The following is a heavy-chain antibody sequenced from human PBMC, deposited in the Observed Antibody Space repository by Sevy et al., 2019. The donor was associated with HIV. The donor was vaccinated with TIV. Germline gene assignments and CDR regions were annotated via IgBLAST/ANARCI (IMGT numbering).Heavy chain of an antibody. Sequence: GESLKISCKGSGYSFTSYWIGWVRQMPGKGLEWRGIIYPGDLDTRYSPSFQGKVTISADKSISTAYLQWSSLKASDTAMYYCARASTVVTPHFDYWGQGTLVTVSS. J-gene: IGHJ4*02. V-gene: IGHV5-51*01. CDR2: IYPGDLDT. CDR3: ARASTVVTPHFDY. CDR1: GYSFTSYW. D-gene: IGHD4-17*01.